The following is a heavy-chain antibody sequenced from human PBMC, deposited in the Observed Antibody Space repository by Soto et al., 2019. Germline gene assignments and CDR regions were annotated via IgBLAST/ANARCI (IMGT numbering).Heavy chain of an antibody. CDR2: IYYSGST. J-gene: IGHJ6*03. V-gene: IGHV4-59*08. CDR1: GGSISSYY. D-gene: IGHD3-10*01. Sequence: KQSQTLSLTCTVSGGSISSYYWSWIRQPPGKGLEWIGYIYYSGSTNYNPSLKSRVTISVDTSKNQFSLKLSSVTAADTAVYYCARLGATMVRGVTDYYYYYYMDVWGKGTTVTVSS. CDR3: ARLGATMVRGVTDYYYYYYMDV.